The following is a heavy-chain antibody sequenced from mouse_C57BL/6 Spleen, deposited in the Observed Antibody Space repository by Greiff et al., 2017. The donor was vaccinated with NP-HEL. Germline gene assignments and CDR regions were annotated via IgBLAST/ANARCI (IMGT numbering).Heavy chain of an antibody. CDR3: VTYYYCSKGLYAMDY. V-gene: IGHV1-72*01. Sequence: VQLQQSGAELVKPGASVKLSCKASGYTFTSYWMHCVKQRPGRGLEWIGRIDPNSGGTKYNEKFKSKATLTVDKPSSTAYMQLSSLTSEDSAVYYCVTYYYCSKGLYAMDYWGQGTTVTVSS. J-gene: IGHJ4*01. CDR1: GYTFTSYW. CDR2: IDPNSGGT. D-gene: IGHD1-1*01.